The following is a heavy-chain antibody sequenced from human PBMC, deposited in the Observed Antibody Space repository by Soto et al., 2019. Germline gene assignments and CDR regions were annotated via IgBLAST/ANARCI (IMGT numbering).Heavy chain of an antibody. CDR1: GYTFSTYA. J-gene: IGHJ6*02. V-gene: IGHV1-3*01. CDR3: ARGKGMEENYFYYGLDI. Sequence: SVKVSCKASGYTFSTYAMHWVRQAPGQSLEWMGWLNGGTGQTRYSQKFQDRVIITRDTSASTGYMELSSLTSEDTAVYYCARGKGMEENYFYYGLDIWGQGTTVTSP. D-gene: IGHD1-1*01. CDR2: LNGGTGQT.